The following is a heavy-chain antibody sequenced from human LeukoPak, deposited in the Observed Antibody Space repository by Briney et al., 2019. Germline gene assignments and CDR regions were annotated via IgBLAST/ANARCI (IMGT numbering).Heavy chain of an antibody. CDR3: AREFVGYYDSSGYPGAFDI. J-gene: IGHJ3*02. D-gene: IGHD3-22*01. Sequence: GGSLRLSCAASGFTFSSYAMHWVRQAPGKGLEWVAVISYDGSNKYYADSVKGRFTISRDNAKNSLYLQMNSLRAEDTAVYYCAREFVGYYDSSGYPGAFDIWGQGTMVTVSS. V-gene: IGHV3-30-3*01. CDR2: ISYDGSNK. CDR1: GFTFSSYA.